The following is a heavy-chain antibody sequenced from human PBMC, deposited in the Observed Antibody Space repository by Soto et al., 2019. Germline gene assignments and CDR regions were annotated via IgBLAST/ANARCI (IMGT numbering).Heavy chain of an antibody. CDR1: GFTVSSNY. V-gene: IGHV3-66*01. Sequence: PGGSLRLSCAASGFTVSSNYMSWVRQAPGKGLEWVSVIYSGGSTYYADSVKGRFTISRDNSKNTLYLQMNSLRAEDTAVYYCARDRSSEQGIDYWGQGTLVTVSS. CDR3: ARDRSSEQGIDY. CDR2: IYSGGST. J-gene: IGHJ4*02. D-gene: IGHD6-19*01.